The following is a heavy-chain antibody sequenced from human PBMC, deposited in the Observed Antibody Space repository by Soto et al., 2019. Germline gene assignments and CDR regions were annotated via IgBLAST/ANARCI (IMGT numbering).Heavy chain of an antibody. CDR3: ERFRGGGQLVRWLDP. CDR1: GGSISSGGYY. CDR2: IYYSGST. Sequence: SETLSLTCTVSGGSISSGGYYWSWIRQHPGKGLEWIGYIYYSGSTYYNPSLKSRVTISVDTSKNQFSLKLSSVTAADTAVYYCERFRGGGQLVRWLDPWGQGTLVTVSS. D-gene: IGHD6-13*01. J-gene: IGHJ5*02. V-gene: IGHV4-31*03.